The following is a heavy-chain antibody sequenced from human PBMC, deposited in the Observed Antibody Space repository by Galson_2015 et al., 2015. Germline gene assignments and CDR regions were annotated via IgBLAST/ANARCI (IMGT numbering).Heavy chain of an antibody. D-gene: IGHD1-1*01. CDR1: GYTFTTYG. CDR3: ARGTYFDY. CDR2: ISGYNGDT. V-gene: IGHV1-18*01. J-gene: IGHJ4*02. Sequence: SVKVSCKASGYTFTTYGISWVRQAPGQGLEWMGWISGYNGDTEYAQKLQGRVTMTTGTSTSTAYMEVRSLRSDDTAVYYCARGTYFDYWGQGTLVTVSS.